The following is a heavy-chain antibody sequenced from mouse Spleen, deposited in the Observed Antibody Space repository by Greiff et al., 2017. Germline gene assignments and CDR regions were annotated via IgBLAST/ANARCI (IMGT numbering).Heavy chain of an antibody. CDR1: GYTFTDYW. V-gene: IGHV1-69*01. CDR2: IDTSDSYT. CDR3: ARWRSPFAMDY. Sequence: QVQLQQPGAELVMPGASVKMSCKASGYTFTDYWMHWVKQRPGQGLEWIGAIDTSDSYTSYNQKFKGKATLTVDESSSTAYMQLSSLTSEDSAVYYCARWRSPFAMDYWGQGTSVTVSS. J-gene: IGHJ4*01.